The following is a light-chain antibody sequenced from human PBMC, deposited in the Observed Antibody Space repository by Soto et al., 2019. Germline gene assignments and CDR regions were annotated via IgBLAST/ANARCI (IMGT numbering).Light chain of an antibody. J-gene: IGKJ1*01. CDR3: QQYNAWPRP. V-gene: IGKV3-15*01. Sequence: EIVLTQSPGSLSVSPGERATLSCRASQSVSSKLAWFQQKPGQAPRLLIYGASTRATGIPARFSGSGSETEFTLTISSLQSEDFAVYYCQQYNAWPRPFGQGTRVEIK. CDR2: GAS. CDR1: QSVSSK.